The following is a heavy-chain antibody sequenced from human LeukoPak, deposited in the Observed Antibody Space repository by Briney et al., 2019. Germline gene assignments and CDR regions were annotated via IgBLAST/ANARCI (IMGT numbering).Heavy chain of an antibody. CDR2: IYYSGST. CDR1: GGSIGSSSYY. Sequence: PSETLSLTCTVSGGSIGSSSYYWGWIRQPPGKGLEWIGSIYYSGSTYYNPSLKSRVTISVDTSKNQFSLKLSSVTAADTAVYYCAKLPTDYYYYYGMDVWGQGTTVTVSS. CDR3: AKLPTDYYYYYGMDV. D-gene: IGHD1-26*01. J-gene: IGHJ6*02. V-gene: IGHV4-39*01.